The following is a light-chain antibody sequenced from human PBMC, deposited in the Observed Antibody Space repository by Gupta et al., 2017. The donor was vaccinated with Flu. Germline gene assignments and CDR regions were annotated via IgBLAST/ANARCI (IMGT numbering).Light chain of an antibody. CDR2: DVS. CDR1: SSDVGGYNY. CDR3: CSYAGTYSHV. V-gene: IGLV2-11*01. Sequence: QSALTQPRSVSGSPGQSVTISCTGTSSDVGGYNYVSWYQQHPGKAPKVMIYDVSKRPSGVPDRFSGSKSDNTASLTISGRRAEDEADYYCCSYAGTYSHVFGPGTKVTVL. J-gene: IGLJ1*01.